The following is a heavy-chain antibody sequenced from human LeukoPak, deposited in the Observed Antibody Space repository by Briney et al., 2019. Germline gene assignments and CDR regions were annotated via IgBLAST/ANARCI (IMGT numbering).Heavy chain of an antibody. CDR3: AREYSSGLYNWFDP. Sequence: ASVKVSCKASGYTFTGYYVHWVRQAPGQGLEWMGWINPNSGGTNYAQKFQGRVTMTRDTSISTAYMELSRLTSDDTAVYYCAREYSSGLYNWFDPWGQGALVTVSS. D-gene: IGHD6-19*01. CDR2: INPNSGGT. V-gene: IGHV1-2*02. CDR1: GYTFTGYY. J-gene: IGHJ5*02.